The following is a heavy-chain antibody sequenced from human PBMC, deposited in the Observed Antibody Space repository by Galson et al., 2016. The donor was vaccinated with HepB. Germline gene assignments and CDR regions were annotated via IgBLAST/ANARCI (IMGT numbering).Heavy chain of an antibody. J-gene: IGHJ1*01. CDR2: IIPFFGTA. V-gene: IGHV1-69*13. CDR1: GGIFSRHA. Sequence: SVKVSCKASGGIFSRHAISWVRQAPGQGLEWMGGIIPFFGTANYAQRFHGRVTITADETTSTAADESTSTAYMELSSLRSEDTAVYYCARALYYYDTNRYYTNDYQHWGQATLVTGSS. CDR3: ARALYYYDTNRYYTNDYQH. D-gene: IGHD3-22*01.